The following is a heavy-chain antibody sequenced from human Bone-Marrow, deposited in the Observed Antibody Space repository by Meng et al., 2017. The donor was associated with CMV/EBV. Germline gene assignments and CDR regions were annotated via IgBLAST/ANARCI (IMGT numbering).Heavy chain of an antibody. CDR3: ARQDGVALYYFDY. V-gene: IGHV5-51*01. CDR2: IYPGDSDT. Sequence: GESLKISCKGSGYSFASYWIGWVRQMPGKGLEWMGIIYPGDSDTRYSPSFQGQVTISADKSISTAFPQWSSLKAPDTAIYYCARQDGVALYYFDYWGQGTLVTVSS. D-gene: IGHD3-10*01. J-gene: IGHJ4*02. CDR1: GYSFASYW.